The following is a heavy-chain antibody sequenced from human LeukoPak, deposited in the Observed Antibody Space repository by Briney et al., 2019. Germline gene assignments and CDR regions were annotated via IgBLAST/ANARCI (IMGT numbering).Heavy chain of an antibody. CDR1: GYTFTSYG. D-gene: IGHD2-21*01. CDR3: ARGDVPPIVVANGYYYMDV. J-gene: IGHJ6*03. Sequence: AASVKVSCKASGYTFTSYGISWVRQAPGQGLEWMGGIISIFGTANYAQRFQGRVTITADESTSTAYMELSSLRSEDTAVYYCARGDVPPIVVANGYYYMDVWGKGTTVTVSS. CDR2: IISIFGTA. V-gene: IGHV1-69*13.